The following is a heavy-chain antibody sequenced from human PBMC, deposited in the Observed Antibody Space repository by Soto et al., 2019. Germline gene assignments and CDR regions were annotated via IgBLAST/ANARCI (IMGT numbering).Heavy chain of an antibody. CDR2: IKQDGSEK. V-gene: IGHV3-7*01. D-gene: IGHD4-17*01. J-gene: IGHJ4*02. Sequence: VQLVESGGGLVQPGGSLRLSCAASGFRFRDYWMYWVRQPPGKGLEWVANIKQDGSEKYYVDSVKGRFTISRDNARNSLFLQMDSLRAEDTDVYFCARVTTMGGYWGQGTLVTVSS. CDR1: GFRFRDYW. CDR3: ARVTTMGGY.